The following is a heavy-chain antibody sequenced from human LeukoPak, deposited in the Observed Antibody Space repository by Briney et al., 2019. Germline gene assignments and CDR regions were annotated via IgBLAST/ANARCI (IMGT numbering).Heavy chain of an antibody. CDR3: TRDRGAYNLYDY. CDR2: IRSKAYGETA. Sequence: GGSLRLSCTASGFTFGDYAMSWIRQAPGKGLEWVGFIRSKAYGETADYAASVKGRFTISRDDSKAIAYLQMNSLKTEDTAVYHCTRDRGAYNLYDYWGQGTLVTVSS. D-gene: IGHD1-1*01. V-gene: IGHV3-49*03. CDR1: GFTFGDYA. J-gene: IGHJ4*02.